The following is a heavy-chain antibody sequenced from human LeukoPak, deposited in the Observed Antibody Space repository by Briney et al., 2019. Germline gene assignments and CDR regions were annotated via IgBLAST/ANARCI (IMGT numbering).Heavy chain of an antibody. Sequence: PGPSLRLSCAASGFTVSGNYMSWVRQAPGKGLEWVSFIYISGSTHQADSVKGRFTISRDKSKNTLYLQMNSLRAEDTAVYYCAREAHSSSWSIYYFDYWGQGTLVTLS. J-gene: IGHJ4*02. CDR1: GFTVSGNY. CDR3: AREAHSSSWSIYYFDY. CDR2: IYISGST. V-gene: IGHV3-66*01. D-gene: IGHD6-13*01.